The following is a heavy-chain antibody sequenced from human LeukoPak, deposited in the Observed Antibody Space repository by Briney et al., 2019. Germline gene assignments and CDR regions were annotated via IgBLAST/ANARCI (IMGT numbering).Heavy chain of an antibody. CDR1: GFTFSDYY. CDR3: TREDNWYFDP. Sequence: KPGGSLRLSCAASGFTFSDYYMTWIRQAPGKGLEWLSYINTGSTYTNYANSVKGRFTISRDNAKNSLYLQLNSLRAEDTAVYYCTREDNWYFDPWGRGTLVTVSS. J-gene: IGHJ2*01. V-gene: IGHV3-11*05. CDR2: INTGSTYT.